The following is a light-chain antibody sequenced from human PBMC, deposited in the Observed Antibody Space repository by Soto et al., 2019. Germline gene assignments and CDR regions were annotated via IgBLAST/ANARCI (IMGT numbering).Light chain of an antibody. CDR2: AAS. V-gene: IGKV1-12*01. J-gene: IGKJ4*01. Sequence: DIQMTQSPSSVSASVGDRVTITCRASQGVSIWLAWYQQRPGKAPKLLIYAASNLQRGVPSRFSGSGSGTHFTLTISSLQPEDFAVYYCLQVNRFPPTFGGGTKVEIK. CDR1: QGVSIW. CDR3: LQVNRFPPT.